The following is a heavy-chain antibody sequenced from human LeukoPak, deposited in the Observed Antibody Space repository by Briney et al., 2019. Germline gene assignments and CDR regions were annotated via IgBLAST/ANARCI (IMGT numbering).Heavy chain of an antibody. CDR3: ARKGYYDSSVYLDY. CDR2: INPNRGGT. CDR1: GYTFTGYY. J-gene: IGHJ4*02. V-gene: IGHV1-2*02. Sequence: GASVKVSCKSSGYTFTGYYMHWVRQPPGQGREWMGWINPNRGGTNYAQKFQGRVTMTSDTSISTAYMEPSRLRSDDTAVYYCARKGYYDSSVYLDYWGQGTLVTVSS. D-gene: IGHD3-22*01.